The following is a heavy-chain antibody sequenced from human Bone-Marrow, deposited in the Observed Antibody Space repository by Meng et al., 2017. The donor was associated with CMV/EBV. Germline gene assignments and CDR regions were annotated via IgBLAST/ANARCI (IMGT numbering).Heavy chain of an antibody. CDR2: IRYDGSNK. CDR1: GFTFSSYG. CDR3: AREVGITMIVVGTSYFDY. V-gene: IGHV3-30*02. Sequence: GESLKISCAASGFTFSSYGMHWVRQAPGKGLEWVAFIRYDGSNKYYADSVKGRFTISRDNSKNTLYLQMNSLRAEDTAVYYCAREVGITMIVVGTSYFDYWGQGTLVTVSS. J-gene: IGHJ4*02. D-gene: IGHD3-22*01.